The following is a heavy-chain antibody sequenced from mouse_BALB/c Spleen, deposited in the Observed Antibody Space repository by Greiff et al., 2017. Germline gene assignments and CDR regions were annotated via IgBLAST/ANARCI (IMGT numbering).Heavy chain of an antibody. V-gene: IGHV5-9-4*01. CDR1: GFTFSSYA. J-gene: IGHJ1*01. D-gene: IGHD1-1*01. CDR2: ISSGGSYT. CDR3: ARGYGSSPLWYFDV. Sequence: EVQLVESGGGLVKPGGSLKLSCAASGFTFSSYAMSWVRQSPEKRLEWVAEISSGGSYTYYPDTVTGRFTISRDNAKNTLYLEMSSLRSEDTAMYYCARGYGSSPLWYFDVWGAGTTVTVSS.